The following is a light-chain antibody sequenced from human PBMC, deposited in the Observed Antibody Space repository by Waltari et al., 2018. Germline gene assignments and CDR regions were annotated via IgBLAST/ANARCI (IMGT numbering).Light chain of an antibody. Sequence: QSALTQPASVSGSPGQPLTIPCSGTSGAIGAFTRISWYQQFAGKAPRLLIYEDTLRPSEISDRFSGAKSGDTASLTISGLQAEDEADYFCLSYTTINTWVFGGGTKVTVL. CDR1: SGAIGAFTR. V-gene: IGLV2-14*01. CDR2: EDT. J-gene: IGLJ3*02. CDR3: LSYTTINTWV.